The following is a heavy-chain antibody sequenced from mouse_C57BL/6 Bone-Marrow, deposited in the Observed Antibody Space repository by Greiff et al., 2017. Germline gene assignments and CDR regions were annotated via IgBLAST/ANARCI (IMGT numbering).Heavy chain of an antibody. J-gene: IGHJ1*03. V-gene: IGHV1-64*01. CDR1: GYTFTSYW. CDR2: IHPNSGST. Sequence: QVQLQQPGAELVKPGASVKLSCKASGYTFTSYWMHWVKQRPGQGLEWIGMIHPNSGSTNYNEKFKSKATLTVDKSSSTAYMQLSSLTSEASAVYYCARRAFVRYFEVWGTGTTVTVSS. D-gene: IGHD3-1*01. CDR3: ARRAFVRYFEV.